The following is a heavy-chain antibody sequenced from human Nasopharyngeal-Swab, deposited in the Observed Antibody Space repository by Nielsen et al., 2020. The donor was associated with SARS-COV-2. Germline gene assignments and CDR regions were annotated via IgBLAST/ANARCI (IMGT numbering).Heavy chain of an antibody. D-gene: IGHD6-19*01. CDR1: GYTFTSYA. CDR2: INAGNGNT. CDR3: ARGIAVAARGWFDP. V-gene: IGHV1-3*01. Sequence: ASVKVSCKASGYTFTSYAMHWVRQAPGQRLEWMGWINAGNGNTKCSQKFQGRVTITRDTSASTAYMELSSLRSEDTAVYYCARGIAVAARGWFDPWGQGTLVTVSS. J-gene: IGHJ5*02.